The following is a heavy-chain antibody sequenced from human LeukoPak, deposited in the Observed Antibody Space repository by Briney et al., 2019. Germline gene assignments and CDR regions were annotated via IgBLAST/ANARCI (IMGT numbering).Heavy chain of an antibody. CDR2: IKQDGSEK. CDR3: ARDRYYYDSSGFPY. V-gene: IGHV3-7*01. D-gene: IGHD3-22*01. J-gene: IGHJ3*01. Sequence: TGGSLRLSCAASGFTFSSYWMSWVRQAPGKGLEGGANIKQDGSEKYYVDSVKGRFTISRDNAKNSLYLQMNSLRAEDTAVYYCARDRYYYDSSGFPYWGQGTMVTVSS. CDR1: GFTFSSYW.